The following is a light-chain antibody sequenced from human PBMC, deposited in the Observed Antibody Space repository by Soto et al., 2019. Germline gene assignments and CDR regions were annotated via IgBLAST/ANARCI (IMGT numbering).Light chain of an antibody. Sequence: QPVLTQPASVSGSPGQSITISCTGTSSDVGGYNYVSWYQQHPGKAPNLMIYEVTNRPSGVSNRFSGSKSGNTASLTISGLQAEDEADYYCNSYTSSSTWVFGGGTKVTVL. J-gene: IGLJ3*02. V-gene: IGLV2-14*01. CDR1: SSDVGGYNY. CDR2: EVT. CDR3: NSYTSSSTWV.